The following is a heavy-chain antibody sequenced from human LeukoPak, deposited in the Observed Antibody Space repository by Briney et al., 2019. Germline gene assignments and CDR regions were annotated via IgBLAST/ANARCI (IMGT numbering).Heavy chain of an antibody. V-gene: IGHV7-4-1*02. CDR3: AKGGGVVVPGNAYYYYYMDV. CDR1: GYTFTSYA. CDR2: INTNTGNP. J-gene: IGHJ6*03. D-gene: IGHD2-15*01. Sequence: ASVKVSCKASGYTFTSYALNWVRQAPGQGLEWMGWINTNTGNPTYAQGFTGRFVFSLDASVRTAYLQISSLKAEDTAVYYCAKGGGVVVPGNAYYYYYMDVWGKGTTVTVSS.